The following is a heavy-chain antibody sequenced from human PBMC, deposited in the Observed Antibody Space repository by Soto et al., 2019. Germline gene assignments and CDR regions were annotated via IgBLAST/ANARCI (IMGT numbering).Heavy chain of an antibody. CDR1: GGTFSSYV. V-gene: IGHV1-69*13. J-gene: IGHJ4*02. CDR2: IIPIFGTA. D-gene: IGHD6-13*01. Sequence: GASVKVSCKASGGTFSSYVISWVRQAPGQGLEWMGGIIPIFGTANYAQKFQGRVTITADESTTTAYMELSSLRFEDTAVYYCARVSLWTGYTSSWYDYWGQGTLVTVSS. CDR3: ARVSLWTGYTSSWYDY.